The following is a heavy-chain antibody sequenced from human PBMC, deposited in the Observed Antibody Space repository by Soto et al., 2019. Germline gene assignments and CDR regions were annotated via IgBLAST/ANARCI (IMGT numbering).Heavy chain of an antibody. CDR1: GGSISSNTHY. CDR3: ARLALSGPKPWGRHWDFDL. CDR2: TFYTWST. D-gene: IGHD7-27*01. J-gene: IGHJ2*01. V-gene: IGHV4-39*07. Sequence: QLQVQESGPGLVKPSETLSLTGTVSGGSISSNTHYWCWIRQPPGRGLEWIGTTFYTWSTYYNPSLRSRATISMDPSKKQFSLTLTSGTAADKAMYYCARLALSGPKPWGRHWDFDLWGRGTLVTVS.